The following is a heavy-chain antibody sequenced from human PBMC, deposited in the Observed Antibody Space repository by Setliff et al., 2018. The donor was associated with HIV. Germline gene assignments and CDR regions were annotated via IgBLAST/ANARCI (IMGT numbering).Heavy chain of an antibody. D-gene: IGHD3-10*01. Sequence: SETLSLTCAVYGGSLSGHYWSWIRQPPGKGLEWIGYIYYSGTTNYNPSLKSRVTISVDKSKNHFSLNLTSVTAADTAVYYCARGGSYYKLDYWGQGTLVTVSS. CDR3: ARGGSYYKLDY. J-gene: IGHJ4*02. V-gene: IGHV4-34*11. CDR1: GGSLSGHY. CDR2: IYYSGTT.